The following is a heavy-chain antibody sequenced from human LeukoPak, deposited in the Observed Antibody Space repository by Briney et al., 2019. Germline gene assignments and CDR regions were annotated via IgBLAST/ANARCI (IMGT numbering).Heavy chain of an antibody. CDR2: IKSKTDGGTA. J-gene: IGHJ4*02. V-gene: IGHV3-15*01. CDR3: TTQLGLREAHDY. D-gene: IGHD1-1*01. Sequence: GVSLRLSCPASVLSLNTELLSEVRQAPGKGLEWVGHIKSKTDGGTADYAAPVKGRFTISRDDSKNTLYLQINSLKTEDTAVYYCTTQLGLREAHDYWGQGTLVTVSS. CDR1: VLSLNTEL.